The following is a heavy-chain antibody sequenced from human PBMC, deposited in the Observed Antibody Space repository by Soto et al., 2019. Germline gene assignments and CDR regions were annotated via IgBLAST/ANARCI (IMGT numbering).Heavy chain of an antibody. Sequence: TLSLTCTVSGGSISSSSYYWGWIRQPPGKGLEWIGSIYYSGSTYYNPSLKSRVTISVDTSKNQFSLKLSSVTAADTAVYYCATLYDSSGYYYGWGQGTLVTVSS. CDR3: ATLYDSSGYYYG. CDR2: IYYSGST. D-gene: IGHD3-22*01. V-gene: IGHV4-39*01. J-gene: IGHJ4*02. CDR1: GGSISSSSYY.